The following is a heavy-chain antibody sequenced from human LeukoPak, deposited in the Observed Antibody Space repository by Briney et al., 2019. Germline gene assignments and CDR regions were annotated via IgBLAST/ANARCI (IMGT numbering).Heavy chain of an antibody. CDR2: ISGSGGST. J-gene: IGHJ4*02. CDR3: ARSRSSWYYFDY. V-gene: IGHV3-23*01. Sequence: PGGSLRLSCAASGFTFSSYAMSWVRQAPGKGLEWVSAISGSGGSTYYADSVKGRFTISRDNSKNTLYLQMNSLRAEDTAVYYCARSRSSWYYFDYWGQGTLVTVSS. D-gene: IGHD6-13*01. CDR1: GFTFSSYA.